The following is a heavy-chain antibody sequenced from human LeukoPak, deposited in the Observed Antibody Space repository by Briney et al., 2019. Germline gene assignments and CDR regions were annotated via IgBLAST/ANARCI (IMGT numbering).Heavy chain of an antibody. Sequence: GGSLRLSCAASGFTFSSYSMNWVRQAPGKGLEWVSSISSNSSYIYYADSVKGRFTISRDNAKNSLYLQMNSLRAEDTAVYYCARGGAAGGIDAFDIWGQGTMVTVSS. V-gene: IGHV3-21*01. D-gene: IGHD6-13*01. CDR1: GFTFSSYS. CDR3: ARGGAAGGIDAFDI. CDR2: ISSNSSYI. J-gene: IGHJ3*02.